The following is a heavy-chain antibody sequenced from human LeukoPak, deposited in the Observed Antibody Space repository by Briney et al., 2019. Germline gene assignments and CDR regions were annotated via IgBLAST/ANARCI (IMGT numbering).Heavy chain of an antibody. J-gene: IGHJ4*02. V-gene: IGHV3-15*01. CDR1: GFTFSNAW. CDR3: TTGVMITFGGVIVFDY. Sequence: KPGGSLRLSCAASGFTFSNAWMGWVRQAPGKGLEWVGRIKSKTDGGTTDYAAPVKGRFTISRDDSKNTLYLQMNSLKTEDTAVYYCTTGVMITFGGVIVFDYWGQGTLVTVSS. D-gene: IGHD3-16*02. CDR2: IKSKTDGGTT.